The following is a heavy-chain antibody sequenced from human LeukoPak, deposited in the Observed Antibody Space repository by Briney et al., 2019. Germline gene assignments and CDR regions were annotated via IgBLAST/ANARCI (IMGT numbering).Heavy chain of an antibody. CDR1: GGSISSSSYY. V-gene: IGHV4-39*01. CDR2: IYYSGST. Sequence: SETLSLTCTVSGGSISSSSYYWGWIRQPPGKGLEWIGSIYYSGSTYYNPSLKSRVTISVDTSKNQFSLKLSSVTAADTAVYYCARRNYYDSSGYLNWFDPWGQGTLVTVSP. D-gene: IGHD3-22*01. J-gene: IGHJ5*02. CDR3: ARRNYYDSSGYLNWFDP.